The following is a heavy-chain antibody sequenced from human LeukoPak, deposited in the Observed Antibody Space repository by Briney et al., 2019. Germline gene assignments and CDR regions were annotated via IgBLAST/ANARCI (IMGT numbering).Heavy chain of an antibody. V-gene: IGHV3-43D*03. J-gene: IGHJ4*02. D-gene: IGHD5-18*01. CDR2: ISWDGGST. CDR1: GFTFSSYW. CDR3: AKDQRGYSYGYFDY. Sequence: GGSLRLSCAASGFTFSSYWMNWVRQAPGKGLEWVSLISWDGGSTYYADSVKGRFTISRDNSKNSLYLQMNSLRAEDTALYYCAKDQRGYSYGYFDYWGQGTLVTVSS.